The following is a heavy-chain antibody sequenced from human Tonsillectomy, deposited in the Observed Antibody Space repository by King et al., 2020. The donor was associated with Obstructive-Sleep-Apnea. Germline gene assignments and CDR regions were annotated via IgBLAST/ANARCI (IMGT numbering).Heavy chain of an antibody. Sequence: VQLVESGGGLVQPGRSLRLSCAGSGFTFDDYAMHWVRQAPGKGLEWVAGISWNSGTIGYVVSVKGRFTISRDNAKNSLDLQMKSLRAEDTALYYCVKGDYGSGQSGGDVWGQGTTVTVSS. CDR1: GFTFDDYA. J-gene: IGHJ6*02. D-gene: IGHD3-10*01. CDR2: ISWNSGTI. CDR3: VKGDYGSGQSGGDV. V-gene: IGHV3-9*01.